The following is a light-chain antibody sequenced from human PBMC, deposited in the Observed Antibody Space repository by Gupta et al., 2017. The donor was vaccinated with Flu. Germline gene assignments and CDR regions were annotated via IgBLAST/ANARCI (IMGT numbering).Light chain of an antibody. CDR2: DAS. V-gene: IGKV3-15*01. CDR1: QSVSSG. Sequence: FPASLSVSPWERATLACRDSQSVSSGLDWYQQKPGQAPRLLIYDASNTAKGITHRFSGSGSGTEFTLTISSGQSEDFAVYYLQQYDDWPTFGGGTTVGIK. J-gene: IGKJ4*01. CDR3: QQYDDWPT.